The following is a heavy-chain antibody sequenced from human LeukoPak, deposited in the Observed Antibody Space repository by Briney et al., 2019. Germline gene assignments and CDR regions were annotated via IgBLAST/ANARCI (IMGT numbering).Heavy chain of an antibody. J-gene: IGHJ1*01. CDR2: IYSGGRT. D-gene: IGHD1-26*01. CDR3: ARVRWELLSGYFQH. V-gene: IGHV3-53*01. Sequence: GGSLRLSCAASGFTVSSNYMSWVRQAPGKGLEWVSVIYSGGRTYYADSVKGRFTISRDNSKNTLYLQMNSLRAEDTAVYYCARVRWELLSGYFQHWGQGTLVTVSS. CDR1: GFTVSSNY.